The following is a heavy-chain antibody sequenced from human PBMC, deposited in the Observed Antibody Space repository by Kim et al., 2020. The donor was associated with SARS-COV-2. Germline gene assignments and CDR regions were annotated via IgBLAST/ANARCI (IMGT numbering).Heavy chain of an antibody. CDR1: GFTFSSYG. V-gene: IGHV3-33*01. J-gene: IGHJ4*02. Sequence: GGSLRLSCAASGFTFSSYGLHWVRQAPGKGLEWVALIWYDGSNKYYADSVKGRFTISRDNSKNTLYLQMNSLRAEDTAVYYCARDSALRGVIANWGQGTLVTVSS. CDR3: ARDSALRGVIAN. CDR2: IWYDGSNK. D-gene: IGHD3-10*01.